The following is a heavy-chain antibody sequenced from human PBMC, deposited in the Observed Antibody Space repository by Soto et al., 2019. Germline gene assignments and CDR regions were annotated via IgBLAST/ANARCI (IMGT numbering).Heavy chain of an antibody. Sequence: QVQLVQSGAEVKKHGASVKVSCKAPRYIFTAYFMHWVRQAPGQGLEWMGWINANNGATHYGLSFQGRVTMTRGTSISTAYMELSSLRSDDTSVYYCASNDPGARFDPWGQGTLVIVSS. CDR1: RYIFTAYF. CDR2: INANNGAT. CDR3: ASNDPGARFDP. D-gene: IGHD1-1*01. V-gene: IGHV1-2*02. J-gene: IGHJ5*02.